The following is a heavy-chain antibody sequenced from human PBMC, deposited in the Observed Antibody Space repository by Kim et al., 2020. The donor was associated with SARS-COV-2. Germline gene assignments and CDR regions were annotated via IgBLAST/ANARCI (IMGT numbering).Heavy chain of an antibody. Sequence: STSPNPSQKSRGTIQDNTSKNHFSLKLSSVTAADTAVYYCARDHDGLFDYWGQGTLVTVSS. CDR2: ST. D-gene: IGHD1-1*01. J-gene: IGHJ4*02. V-gene: IGHV4-30-2*05. CDR3: ARDHDGLFDY.